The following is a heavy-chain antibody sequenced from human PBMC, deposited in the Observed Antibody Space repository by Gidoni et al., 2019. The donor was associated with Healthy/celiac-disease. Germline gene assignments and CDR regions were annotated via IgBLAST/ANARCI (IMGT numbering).Heavy chain of an antibody. V-gene: IGHV3-9*01. D-gene: IGHD6-19*01. Sequence: EVQLVESGGGLVQPGRSLRLSCAASGFTFDDYAMHWVRQAPGKGLEWVSGISWNSGSIGYADSVKGRFTISRDNAKNSLYLQMNSLRAEDTALYYCAKSIGPTVASFDYWGQGTLVTVSS. CDR2: ISWNSGSI. CDR3: AKSIGPTVASFDY. J-gene: IGHJ4*02. CDR1: GFTFDDYA.